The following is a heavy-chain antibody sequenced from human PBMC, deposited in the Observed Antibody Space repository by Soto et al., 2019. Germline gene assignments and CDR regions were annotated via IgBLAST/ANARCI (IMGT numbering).Heavy chain of an antibody. V-gene: IGHV3-30*18. J-gene: IGHJ4*02. D-gene: IGHD3-22*01. CDR3: AKDIRTSIVVVITGTLDY. CDR1: GFTFSSYG. Sequence: QVQLVESGGGVVQPGRSLRLSCAASGFTFSSYGMHWVRQAPGKGLEWVAVISYDGSNKYYADSVKGRFTISRDNSKNTLYLQMNSLRAEDTAVYYCAKDIRTSIVVVITGTLDYWGQGTLVTVSS. CDR2: ISYDGSNK.